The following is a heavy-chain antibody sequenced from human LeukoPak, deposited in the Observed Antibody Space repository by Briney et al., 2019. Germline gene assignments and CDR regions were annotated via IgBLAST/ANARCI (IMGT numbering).Heavy chain of an antibody. CDR2: IHGSGST. CDR1: GGSISSGSYY. D-gene: IGHD3-10*01. Sequence: SETLSLTCTVSGGSISSGSYYWSWIRQPAGKGPEWIGRIHGSGSTTYNPSLRSRVTMSVDTSKNQFSLNLNSLTAADTAVYYCARGAYGSGSRNWFDPWGQGTLVTVSS. J-gene: IGHJ5*02. V-gene: IGHV4-61*02. CDR3: ARGAYGSGSRNWFDP.